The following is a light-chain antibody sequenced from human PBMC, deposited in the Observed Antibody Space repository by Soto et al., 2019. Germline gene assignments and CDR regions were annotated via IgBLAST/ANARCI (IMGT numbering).Light chain of an antibody. CDR2: DVT. Sequence: QSALTQPASVSGSPGQSITISCTGSSSDVGGYKYVSWYQQHPGEAPKLMIYDVTYRPSGVSNRFSGCKSGNTASLSISGLPSEDEAHYYCSSYTGGSTPHVLFGGGTKLTVL. J-gene: IGLJ3*02. CDR1: SSDVGGYKY. CDR3: SSYTGGSTPHVL. V-gene: IGLV2-14*01.